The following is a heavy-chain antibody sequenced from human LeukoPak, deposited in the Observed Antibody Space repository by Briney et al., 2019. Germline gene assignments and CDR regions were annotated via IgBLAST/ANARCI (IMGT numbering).Heavy chain of an antibody. V-gene: IGHV3-23*01. CDR3: AKDVYGDYGGLDY. Sequence: GGSPRLSCAASGFPFSTYAMSWVRQAPGKGLEWVSSIRGSDGSTHYADSVKGRFAISRDNSKNTLYLQMNSLRAEDTAVYYCAKDVYGDYGGLDYWGQGTLVTVSS. CDR1: GFPFSTYA. J-gene: IGHJ4*02. D-gene: IGHD4-17*01. CDR2: IRGSDGST.